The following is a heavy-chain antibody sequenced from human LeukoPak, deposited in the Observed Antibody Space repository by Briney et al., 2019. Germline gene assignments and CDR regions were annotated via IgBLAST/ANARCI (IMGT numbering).Heavy chain of an antibody. CDR1: GFTFSESW. D-gene: IGHD1-1*01. Sequence: GGSLRPSCAASGFTFSESWMTWVRQVPGQGLEWVAHINHEGGGIQYVDSVKGRFTISRDNAKGSVYLQMNSLRAEDTAIYHCATYINWVAGDVWGQGTTIIVSS. V-gene: IGHV3-7*01. CDR3: ATYINWVAGDV. J-gene: IGHJ6*02. CDR2: INHEGGGI.